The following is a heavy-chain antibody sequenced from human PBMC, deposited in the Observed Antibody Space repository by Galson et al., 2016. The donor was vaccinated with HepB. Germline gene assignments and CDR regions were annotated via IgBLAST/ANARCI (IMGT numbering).Heavy chain of an antibody. D-gene: IGHD2-21*02. Sequence: LPCNVSGGSIRSSSYYWAWIRQPPGKGLEWIGIIYFSGSTFYNPSLESRVTISMDTSKNQFSLKVTSVTASDTAVYYCATPNCDGDCYPYRFESWGQGTLVTVSS. CDR1: GGSIRSSSYY. CDR2: IYFSGST. CDR3: ATPNCDGDCYPYRFES. J-gene: IGHJ4*02. V-gene: IGHV4-39*01.